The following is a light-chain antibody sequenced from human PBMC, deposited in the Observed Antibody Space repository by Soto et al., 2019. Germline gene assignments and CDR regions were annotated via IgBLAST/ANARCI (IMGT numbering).Light chain of an antibody. CDR1: QSISNY. V-gene: IGKV1-39*01. J-gene: IGKJ2*01. CDR2: AAS. Sequence: DIQMTQSPSSLSASVGDRVTITCRASQSISNYLNWYQQKPGKAPKLLIYAASSLQSGVPSRFSGIGSGTDFTLTISSLQPEDFAIYYCQQSYSTLHTFGQGTKLEIK. CDR3: QQSYSTLHT.